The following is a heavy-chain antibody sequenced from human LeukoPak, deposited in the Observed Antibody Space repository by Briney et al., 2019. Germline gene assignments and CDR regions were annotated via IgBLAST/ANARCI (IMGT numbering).Heavy chain of an antibody. CDR1: GFTFGSYFSSYA. CDR3: ARDQNPRIAAAGLFDY. J-gene: IGHJ4*02. V-gene: IGHV3-33*08. CDR2: IWYDGSNK. D-gene: IGHD6-13*01. Sequence: GGSLRLSCAASGFTFGSYFSSYAMHWVRQAPGKGLEWVAVIWYDGSNKYYADSVKGRFTISRDNSKNTLYLQMNSLRAEDTAVYYCARDQNPRIAAAGLFDYWGQGTLVTVSS.